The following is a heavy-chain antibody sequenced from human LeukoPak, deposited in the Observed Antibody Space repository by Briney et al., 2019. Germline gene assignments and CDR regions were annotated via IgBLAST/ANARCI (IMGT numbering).Heavy chain of an antibody. D-gene: IGHD3-9*01. CDR2: INPNSGGT. V-gene: IGHV1-2*02. CDR3: ARTLNDYDILIGYYTYFDY. J-gene: IGHJ4*02. CDR1: GYTFTGYY. Sequence: ASVKVSCKASGYTFTGYYMHWVRQAPGQGLEWMGWINPNSGGTNYAQKFQGRVTMTRDTSISTAYMELSRLRSDDTAVYYCARTLNDYDILIGYYTYFDYWGQGTLVTVSS.